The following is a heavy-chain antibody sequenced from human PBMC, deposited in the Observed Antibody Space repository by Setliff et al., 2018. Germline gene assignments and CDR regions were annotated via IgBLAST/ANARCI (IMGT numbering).Heavy chain of an antibody. CDR1: GGYIARSYFY. V-gene: IGHV4-39*01. CDR2: MYYSGKT. Sequence: SETLSLTCTVSGGYIARSYFYWGWIRQSPGKGLEWIGTMYYSGKTFYMPSLQSRVTIPADTSTNQFSLKLTSVTAADTAVYYCAHSTTFDLHHDYWGQGALVTVSS. CDR3: AHSTTFDLHHDY. J-gene: IGHJ4*02. D-gene: IGHD3-9*01.